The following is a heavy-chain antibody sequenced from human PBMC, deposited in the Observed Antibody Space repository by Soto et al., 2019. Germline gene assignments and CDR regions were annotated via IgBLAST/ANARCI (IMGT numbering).Heavy chain of an antibody. CDR3: ARGSSGWNFGWFDP. V-gene: IGHV4-59*01. Sequence: SETLSLTCTVSGGSISSFYWSWIRQPPGKGLEWIGYIYYSGSTNYNPSLKSRVTISVDTSKNQFSLKLSSVTAADTAVYYCARGSSGWNFGWFDPWGQGTLVTVSS. J-gene: IGHJ5*02. CDR1: GGSISSFY. D-gene: IGHD6-19*01. CDR2: IYYSGST.